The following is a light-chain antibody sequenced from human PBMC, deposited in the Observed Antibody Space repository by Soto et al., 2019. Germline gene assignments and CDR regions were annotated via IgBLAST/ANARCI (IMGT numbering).Light chain of an antibody. CDR2: HVS. CDR3: SSYTSTTAYI. J-gene: IGLJ1*01. Sequence: QSALTQPASVSGSPGQRITISCTGTSSDVGGYNYVSWYQQHPGDAPKLMIYHVSNRPSGVSNRFSGSKSGNTASLTISGLQAEDEADYYCSSYTSTTAYIFGTGTKVTVL. CDR1: SSDVGGYNY. V-gene: IGLV2-14*03.